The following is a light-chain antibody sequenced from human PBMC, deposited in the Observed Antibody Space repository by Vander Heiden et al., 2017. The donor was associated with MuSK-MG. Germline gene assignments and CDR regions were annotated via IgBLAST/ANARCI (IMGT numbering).Light chain of an antibody. J-gene: IGKJ4*01. CDR2: AAS. CDR1: QSISSY. CDR3: QQSHSTPIT. Sequence: DIQMTQSPSSRSASVGDRVTITCRASQSISSYLNWYQQKPGKAPKLLIYAASSLQSGVPSRFSGSGSGTDFTLTISRLQPEDFATYYCQQSHSTPITFGGGTKVEIK. V-gene: IGKV1-39*01.